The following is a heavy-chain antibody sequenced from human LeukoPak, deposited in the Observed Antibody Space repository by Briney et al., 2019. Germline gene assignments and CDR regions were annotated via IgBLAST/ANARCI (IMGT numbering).Heavy chain of an antibody. Sequence: GGSLRLSCAASGFTFSSYEMNWVRQAPGKGLEWVSYISSSGSTIYYADSVKGRFTISRDNAKNSLYLQMNSLRAEDTAVYYCARDRFGYYYDSSGILGYWGQGTLVTVSS. J-gene: IGHJ4*02. CDR2: ISSSGSTI. V-gene: IGHV3-48*03. CDR1: GFTFSSYE. D-gene: IGHD3-22*01. CDR3: ARDRFGYYYDSSGILGY.